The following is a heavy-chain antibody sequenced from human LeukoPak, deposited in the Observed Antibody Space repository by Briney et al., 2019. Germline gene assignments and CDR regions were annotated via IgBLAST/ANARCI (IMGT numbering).Heavy chain of an antibody. CDR1: GFTFSSYS. D-gene: IGHD3-10*01. V-gene: IGHV3-21*01. Sequence: GGPLRLSCAASGFTFSSYSMNWVRQAPGKGLEWVSSISSSSSYIYYADSVKGRFTISRDNAKNSLYLQMNSLRAEDTAVYYCARDGSGSYYFPYYYYYGMDVWGKGTTVTVSS. J-gene: IGHJ6*04. CDR2: ISSSSSYI. CDR3: ARDGSGSYYFPYYYYYGMDV.